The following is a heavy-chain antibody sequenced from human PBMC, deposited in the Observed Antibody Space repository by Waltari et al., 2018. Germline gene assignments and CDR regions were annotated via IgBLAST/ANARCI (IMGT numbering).Heavy chain of an antibody. J-gene: IGHJ4*02. CDR3: ARGYYDSSGYYYTYFDY. CDR2: IYYSGST. Sequence: QVQLQESGPGLVKPSETLSLTCTVSGGSISSYYWSWIRQPPGKGLEWIGYIYYSGSTNYNPSLKSRVTISVDTSKNQFSLKLSSVTAADTAVYYCARGYYDSSGYYYTYFDYWGQGTLVTVSS. V-gene: IGHV4-59*01. D-gene: IGHD3-22*01. CDR1: GGSISSYY.